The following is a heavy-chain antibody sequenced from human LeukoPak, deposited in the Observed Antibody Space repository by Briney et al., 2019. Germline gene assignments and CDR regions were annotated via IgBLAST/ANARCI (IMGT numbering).Heavy chain of an antibody. CDR1: GYTFTSYD. J-gene: IGHJ4*02. CDR2: MNPNNSNT. V-gene: IGHV1-8*01. D-gene: IGHD3-10*01. CDR3: ARGALAGI. Sequence: GASVKVSCKASGYTFTSYDINWVRQVAGQGLEWMGWMNPNNSNTGFAQKFQGRVTMTRNTSISTAYMELRSLRSDDTAVYYCARGALAGIWGQGTLVTASS.